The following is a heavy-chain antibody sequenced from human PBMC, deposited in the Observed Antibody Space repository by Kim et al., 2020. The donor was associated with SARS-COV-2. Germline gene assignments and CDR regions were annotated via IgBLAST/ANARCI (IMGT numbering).Heavy chain of an antibody. CDR3: AREIEIQLWLPQQSGAFEI. CDR1: GGTISNYA. V-gene: IGHV1-69*13. J-gene: IGHJ3*02. CDR2: IIPIFGTA. Sequence: SVKVSCKASGGTISNYAINWVRQAPGQGLEWMGGIIPIFGTANYAQKFQGRVTITADESTSTAYMELSSLRSEDTAVYYCAREIEIQLWLPQQSGAFEIWGQGTMVTVSS. D-gene: IGHD5-18*01.